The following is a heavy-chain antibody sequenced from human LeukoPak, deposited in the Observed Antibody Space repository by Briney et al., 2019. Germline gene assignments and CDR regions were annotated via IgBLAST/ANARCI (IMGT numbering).Heavy chain of an antibody. D-gene: IGHD6-19*01. CDR3: ARVTSRIAVAPGL. CDR2: INPNSGGT. CDR1: GYTFTGYY. V-gene: IGHV1-2*02. J-gene: IGHJ4*02. Sequence: ASVKVSCKASGYTFTGYYMHWVRQVPGQGLEWMGWINPNSGGTNYAQKFQGRVTMTRDTSISTAYMELSRLRSDDTAVYYCARVTSRIAVAPGLWGQGTLVTVSS.